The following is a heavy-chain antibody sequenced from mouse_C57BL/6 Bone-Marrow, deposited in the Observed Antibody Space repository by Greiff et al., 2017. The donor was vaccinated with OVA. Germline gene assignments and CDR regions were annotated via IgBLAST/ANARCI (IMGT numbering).Heavy chain of an antibody. V-gene: IGHV2-5*01. CDR1: GFSLTSYG. CDR3: AKRDYYGSRYFDV. CDR2: IWRGGSI. D-gene: IGHD1-1*01. Sequence: VQLQQSGPGLVQPSQSLSITCTVSGFSLTSYGVHWVRQSPGKGLEWLGVIWRGGSIDYNAAFMSRLSITKDNSKSQVFFKMNSLQADDTAIYYCAKRDYYGSRYFDVWGTGTTVTVSS. J-gene: IGHJ1*03.